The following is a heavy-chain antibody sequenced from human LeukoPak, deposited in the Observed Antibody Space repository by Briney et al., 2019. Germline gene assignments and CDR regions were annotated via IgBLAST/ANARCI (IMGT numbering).Heavy chain of an antibody. J-gene: IGHJ6*02. CDR3: ASPYPGIAAAGHSFYYGMDV. V-gene: IGHV1-69*13. CDR2: IIPIFGTA. Sequence: SVKVSCKASGGTFSSYAISWVRQAPGQGLEWMGGIIPIFGTANYAQKFQGRVTITADESTSTAYMELSSLKSEDTAVYYRASPYPGIAAAGHSFYYGMDVWGQGTTVTVSS. D-gene: IGHD6-13*01. CDR1: GGTFSSYA.